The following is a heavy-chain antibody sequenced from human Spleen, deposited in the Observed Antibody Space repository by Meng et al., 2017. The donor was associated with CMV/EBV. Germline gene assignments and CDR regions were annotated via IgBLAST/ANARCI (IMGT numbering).Heavy chain of an antibody. Sequence: ASVKVSCKASGYTFTGYYMHWVRQAPGQGLEWMGWINPKSGSTNCAQKFQGRVTMTRDTSSSTAHMELSNLRSDDTAVYYCAREGCSSTSCYFNYYYGMDVWGQGTTVTVSS. CDR1: GYTFTGYY. V-gene: IGHV1-2*02. D-gene: IGHD2-2*01. CDR2: INPKSGST. J-gene: IGHJ6*02. CDR3: AREGCSSTSCYFNYYYGMDV.